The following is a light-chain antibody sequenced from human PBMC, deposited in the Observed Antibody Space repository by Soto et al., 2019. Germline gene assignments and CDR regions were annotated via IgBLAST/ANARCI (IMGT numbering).Light chain of an antibody. CDR1: QGMSTY. CDR3: QQLNGYQLA. Sequence: DIQWTQSPSFLSASVGDTVTITCRASQGMSTYLAWYQQKPGKVPKLLIRSASTLQSGVPPRFSGGGSGTEFTLTISTLLPDDSGIYYCQQLNGYQLAFGGGTIVEIK. CDR2: SAS. V-gene: IGKV1-9*01. J-gene: IGKJ4*01.